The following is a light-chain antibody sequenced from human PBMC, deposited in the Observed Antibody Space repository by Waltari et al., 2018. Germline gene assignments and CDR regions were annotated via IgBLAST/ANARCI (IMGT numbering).Light chain of an antibody. CDR3: QQYGSSVMYT. CDR1: QRLSRSR. Sequence: EIVLTQSPGTLSLSPGERATLSCRASQRLSRSRLAWYQQKPGQAPRLLIYAASSRATGIPDRFSGSGSGTDFSLTISRVEPEDFAVYYCQQYGSSVMYTFGQGTKLEIQ. J-gene: IGKJ2*01. CDR2: AAS. V-gene: IGKV3-20*01.